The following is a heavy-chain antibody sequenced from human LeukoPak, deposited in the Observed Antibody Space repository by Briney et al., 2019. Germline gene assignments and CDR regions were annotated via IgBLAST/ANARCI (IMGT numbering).Heavy chain of an antibody. CDR2: ISGSGGST. Sequence: GGSLRLSCAASGLTFSSYAMSWVRQAPGKGLEWVSAISGSGGSTYYADSVKGRFTISRDNSKNTLYLQMNSLRAEDTAVYYCAKDVAVAGTEFDYWGQGTLVTVSS. CDR3: AKDVAVAGTEFDY. V-gene: IGHV3-23*01. J-gene: IGHJ4*02. D-gene: IGHD6-13*01. CDR1: GLTFSSYA.